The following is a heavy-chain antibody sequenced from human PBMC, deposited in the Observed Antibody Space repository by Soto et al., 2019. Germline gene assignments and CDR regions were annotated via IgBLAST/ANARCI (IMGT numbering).Heavy chain of an antibody. CDR2: IYPGDSDT. V-gene: IGHV5-51*01. D-gene: IGHD2-21*02. CDR3: ASGGDPPYYYYYGMDV. J-gene: IGHJ6*02. Sequence: HGESLNISCKGSGYSFTSYWIGWVRQMPGKGLEWMGIIYPGDSDTRYSPSFQGQVTISADKSISNAYLQWSSLKASDTAMYYCASGGDPPYYYYYGMDVWGQGTTVTVSS. CDR1: GYSFTSYW.